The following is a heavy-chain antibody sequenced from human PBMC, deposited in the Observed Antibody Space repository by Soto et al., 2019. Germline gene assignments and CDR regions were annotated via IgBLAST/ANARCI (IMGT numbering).Heavy chain of an antibody. J-gene: IGHJ6*02. CDR3: ARDLWGYCGADCYPLDV. CDR2: MYNPGSH. D-gene: IGHD2-21*02. Sequence: QVRLQESGPGLVKPSETLSLTCTVSGGSISRYSWSWIRQPPGKGLEWIGYMYNPGSHIYNPSLKSRVTISVDTSKTQFALKLNSVTAADTAVYYCARDLWGYCGADCYPLDVWGQGSTVTVSS. CDR1: GGSISRYS. V-gene: IGHV4-59*01.